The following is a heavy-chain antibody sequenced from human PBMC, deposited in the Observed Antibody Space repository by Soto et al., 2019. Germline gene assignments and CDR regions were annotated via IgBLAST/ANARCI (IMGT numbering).Heavy chain of an antibody. CDR1: GGTFSSYA. V-gene: IGHV1-69*13. CDR3: ARAYTVTTPNDY. J-gene: IGHJ4*02. CDR2: IIPIFGTA. D-gene: IGHD4-17*01. Sequence: SVKVSCKASGGTFSSYAISWVRQAPGQGLEWMGGIIPIFGTANYAQKFQGRVTITADESTSTVYMELSSLKSEDTAVYFCARAYTVTTPNDYWGQGTLVTVSS.